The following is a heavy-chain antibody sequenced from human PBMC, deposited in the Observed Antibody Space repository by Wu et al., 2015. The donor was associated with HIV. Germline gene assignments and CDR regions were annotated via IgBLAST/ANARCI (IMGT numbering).Heavy chain of an antibody. V-gene: IGHV1-8*01. CDR3: ARWLGSSSYFDY. J-gene: IGHJ4*02. CDR2: MNPNSGNT. CDR1: GGTFNNYA. Sequence: QVHLVQSGAEVKKPGSSVKVSCKASGGTFNNYAINWVRQTPGEGLEWMGWMNPNSGNTGYAQKFQGRVTITRNTSISTAYMELSSLRSEDTAVYYCARWLGSSSYFDYWGQGTLVTVSS. D-gene: IGHD6-6*01.